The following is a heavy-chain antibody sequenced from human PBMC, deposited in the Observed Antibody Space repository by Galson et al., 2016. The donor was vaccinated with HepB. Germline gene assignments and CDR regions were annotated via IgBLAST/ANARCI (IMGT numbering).Heavy chain of an antibody. CDR3: VKEGQWLVLGYYYEMDV. D-gene: IGHD6-19*01. Sequence: SLRLSCAASGFTFSDYAMHWVRQAPGKGLEHVSAISSNGRNTYYADSAKGRFTISRDNSRKTLYLQMSSLRAEDTAVYYCVKEGQWLVLGYYYEMDVWAQGPRSPSP. CDR1: GFTFSDYA. V-gene: IGHV3-64D*06. CDR2: ISSNGRNT. J-gene: IGHJ6*02.